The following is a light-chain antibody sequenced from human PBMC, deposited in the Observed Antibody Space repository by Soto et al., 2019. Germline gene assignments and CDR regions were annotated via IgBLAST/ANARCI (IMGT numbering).Light chain of an antibody. J-gene: IGKJ1*01. CDR1: ETVATN. CDR3: QQYFEWPPMT. Sequence: EVLMTQSPATLSVSPGEKATLSCWASETVATNLAWYQQKPGQAPRLLISGASTRAAGISDRFRGSGSGTEITLTISSLRSEDSGIYYCQQYFEWPPMTFGQGTKVEI. V-gene: IGKV3-15*01. CDR2: GAS.